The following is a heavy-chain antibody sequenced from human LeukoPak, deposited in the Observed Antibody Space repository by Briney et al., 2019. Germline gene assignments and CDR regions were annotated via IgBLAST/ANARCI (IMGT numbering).Heavy chain of an antibody. Sequence: GGSLRLSCAASGFTFSTYNMNWVRQAPGKGLEWVSSITSSSNYIYYADSVKGRFTISRDNAKNSLYLQMNSLRAEDTAVYYCASEFPLGLTPEAAFDIWGQGTIVTVSS. CDR1: GFTFSTYN. J-gene: IGHJ3*02. V-gene: IGHV3-21*01. D-gene: IGHD7-27*01. CDR2: ITSSSNYI. CDR3: ASEFPLGLTPEAAFDI.